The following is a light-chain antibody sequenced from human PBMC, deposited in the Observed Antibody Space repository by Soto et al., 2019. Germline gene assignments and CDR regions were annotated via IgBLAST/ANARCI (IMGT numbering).Light chain of an antibody. Sequence: SYELTQPPSVSVAPGKTARITCGGNNIGRKSVHWYQQKPGQAPVLVIFYDSDRPSGIPERFSGSNSGNTATLTISRVEAGDEADYYCQVWDSSNDPPVFGGGTKVTVL. CDR1: NIGRKS. CDR3: QVWDSSNDPPV. J-gene: IGLJ2*01. V-gene: IGLV3-21*04. CDR2: YDS.